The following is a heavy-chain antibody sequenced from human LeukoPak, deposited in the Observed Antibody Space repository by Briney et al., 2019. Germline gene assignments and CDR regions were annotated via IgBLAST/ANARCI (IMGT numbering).Heavy chain of an antibody. J-gene: IGHJ6*02. D-gene: IGHD2-21*02. Sequence: GGSLRLSCAASGFTFSSYSMNWVRQAPGKGLEWVSSISSSSSYIYYADSVKGRFTISRDNAKNSLYLQMNSLRAEDTAVHYCARVNCGGDCSFYYYYGMDVWGQGTTVTVSS. CDR3: ARVNCGGDCSFYYYYGMDV. V-gene: IGHV3-21*01. CDR2: ISSSSSYI. CDR1: GFTFSSYS.